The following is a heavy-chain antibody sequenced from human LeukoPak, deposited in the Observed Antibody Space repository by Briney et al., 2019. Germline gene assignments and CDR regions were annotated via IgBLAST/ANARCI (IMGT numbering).Heavy chain of an antibody. Sequence: ASVKVSCKASGCTFTSYGISWVRQAPGQGLEWMGWISAYNGNTNYAQKLQGRVTMTTDTSTSTAYMELRSLRSDDTAVYYCARVRFLEWLYPYFDYWGQGTLVTVSS. CDR3: ARVRFLEWLYPYFDY. CDR1: GCTFTSYG. CDR2: ISAYNGNT. D-gene: IGHD3-3*01. V-gene: IGHV1-18*01. J-gene: IGHJ4*02.